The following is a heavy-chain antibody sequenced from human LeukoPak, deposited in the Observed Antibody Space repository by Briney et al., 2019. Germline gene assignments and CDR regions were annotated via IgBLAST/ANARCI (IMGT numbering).Heavy chain of an antibody. CDR3: ASSPVGNWFDP. Sequence: ASVKVSCKASGYTFTGYHMHWVRQAPGKGLEWMGGFDPEDGETIYAQKFQGRVTMTEDTSTDTAYMELSSLRSEDTAVYYCASSPVGNWFDPWGQGTLVTVSS. V-gene: IGHV1-24*01. D-gene: IGHD1-26*01. CDR1: GYTFTGYH. J-gene: IGHJ5*02. CDR2: FDPEDGET.